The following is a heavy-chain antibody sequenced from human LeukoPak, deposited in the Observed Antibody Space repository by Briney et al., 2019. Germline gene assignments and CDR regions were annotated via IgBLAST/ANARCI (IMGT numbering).Heavy chain of an antibody. Sequence: GRSLRPSCAASGFTFSSYSMNWVRQAPGKGLEWVSSISSSSSYMYYADSVKGRFTISRDNAKNSLYLQMNSLRAEDTAVYYCARDPDSSGYCSKLKEYWGQGTLVTVSS. CDR3: ARDPDSSGYCSKLKEY. V-gene: IGHV3-21*01. CDR1: GFTFSSYS. J-gene: IGHJ4*02. D-gene: IGHD3-22*01. CDR2: ISSSSSYM.